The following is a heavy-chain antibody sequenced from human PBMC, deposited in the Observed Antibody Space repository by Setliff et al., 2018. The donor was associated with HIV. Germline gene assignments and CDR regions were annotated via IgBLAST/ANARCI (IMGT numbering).Heavy chain of an antibody. D-gene: IGHD6-13*01. CDR1: GGSFSDYY. CDR2: INHRGST. V-gene: IGHV4-34*01. Sequence: PSETLSLTCAVYGGSFSDYYWTWIRQSPGKGLEWIGEINHRGSTNYNPSPKSRVTVSVDTSKNQFSLKLGSVTTADTAVYYCARESPSSSWFDFDFWGQGTLVTVSS. J-gene: IGHJ4*02. CDR3: ARESPSSSWFDFDF.